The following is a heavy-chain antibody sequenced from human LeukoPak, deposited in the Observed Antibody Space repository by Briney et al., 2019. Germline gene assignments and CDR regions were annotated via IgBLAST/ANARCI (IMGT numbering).Heavy chain of an antibody. CDR3: ARGQPGYSSSWYVY. Sequence: PSETLSLTCAVYGGSFSGYYWSWIRQPPGKGLEWIGEINHSGSTNYNPSLKSRVTISVDTSKNQFSLKLSSVTAADTAVYYCARGQPGYSSSWYVYWGQGTLVTVSS. J-gene: IGHJ4*02. D-gene: IGHD6-13*01. CDR1: GGSFSGYY. V-gene: IGHV4-34*01. CDR2: INHSGST.